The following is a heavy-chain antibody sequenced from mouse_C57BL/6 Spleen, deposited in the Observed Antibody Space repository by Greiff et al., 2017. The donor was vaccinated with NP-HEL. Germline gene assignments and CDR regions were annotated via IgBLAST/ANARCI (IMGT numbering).Heavy chain of an antibody. D-gene: IGHD3-3*01. Sequence: EVKLMESGGGLVKPGGSLKLSCAASGFTFSDYGMHWVRQAPEKGLEWVAYISSGSGTIYYADTVKGRFTISRDNAKNTLFLQMTSLGSEDTARYYCARKGTDPYFDYWGKGTTLTGSS. CDR3: ARKGTDPYFDY. CDR2: ISSGSGTI. CDR1: GFTFSDYG. J-gene: IGHJ2*01. V-gene: IGHV5-17*01.